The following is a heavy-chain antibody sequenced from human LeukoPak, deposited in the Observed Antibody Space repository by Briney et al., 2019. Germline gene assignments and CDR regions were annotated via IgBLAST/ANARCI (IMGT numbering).Heavy chain of an antibody. V-gene: IGHV4-34*01. J-gene: IGHJ1*01. CDR3: ARFRARGYCSSTSCYRWRTAEYFQH. CDR1: GGSFSGYY. Sequence: PSETLSLTRAVYGGSFSGYYWSWIRQPPGKGLEWIGEINHSGSTNYNPSLKSRVTISVDTSKNQFSLKLSSVTAADTAVYYCARFRARGYCSSTSCYRWRTAEYFQHWGQGTLVTVSS. D-gene: IGHD2-2*01. CDR2: INHSGST.